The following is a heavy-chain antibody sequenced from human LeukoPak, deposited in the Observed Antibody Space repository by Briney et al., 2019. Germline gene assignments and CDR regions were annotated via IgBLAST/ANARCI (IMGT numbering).Heavy chain of an antibody. CDR1: GGSISSGSYY. J-gene: IGHJ3*02. D-gene: IGHD3-22*01. CDR3: ASEDYFDSSGYYGTI. Sequence: MPSQTLSLTCTVSGGSISSGSYYWSWIRQPAGKGLEWIGRIYTSGSTNYNPSLKSRVTMSADTSKNQFSLKLSSVTAADTAVYYCASEDYFDSSGYYGTIWGQGTMVTVSS. CDR2: IYTSGST. V-gene: IGHV4-61*02.